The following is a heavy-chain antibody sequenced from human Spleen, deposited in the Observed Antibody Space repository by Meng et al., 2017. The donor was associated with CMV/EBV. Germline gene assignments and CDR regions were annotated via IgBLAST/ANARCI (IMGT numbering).Heavy chain of an antibody. V-gene: IGHV3-48*03. CDR2: VSSSGNTI. Sequence: GGSLRLSCAAYGFTFSSCAMSWVRQAPGKGLEWVSYVSSSGNTIYYADSVKGRFTSSRDNAKNSLYLQMNSLRAEDTAIYYCARDFGQQYYDSRWAFAYWGRGTLVTVSS. D-gene: IGHD3-3*01. CDR3: ARDFGQQYYDSRWAFAY. CDR1: GFTFSSCA. J-gene: IGHJ4*02.